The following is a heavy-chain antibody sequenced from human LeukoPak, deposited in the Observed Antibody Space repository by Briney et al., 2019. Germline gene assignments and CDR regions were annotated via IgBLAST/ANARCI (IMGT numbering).Heavy chain of an antibody. J-gene: IGHJ5*02. D-gene: IGHD4-17*01. Sequence: PGGSLRLSCAASGFTFSNYNMNWVRQAPGKGLEWVSSISSSSSYIYYADSVKGRFTISRDNAKNSLYLQMNSLRAEDTAVYYCARIKSDYGDYSWFDPWGQGTLVTVSS. V-gene: IGHV3-21*01. CDR3: ARIKSDYGDYSWFDP. CDR1: GFTFSNYN. CDR2: ISSSSSYI.